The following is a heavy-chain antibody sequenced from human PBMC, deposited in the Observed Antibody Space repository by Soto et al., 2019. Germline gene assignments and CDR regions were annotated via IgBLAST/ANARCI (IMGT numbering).Heavy chain of an antibody. CDR3: ATHSGYVSNPYYYYMDV. CDR1: GGSFSGYY. CDR2: INHSGST. V-gene: IGHV4-34*01. D-gene: IGHD5-12*01. J-gene: IGHJ6*03. Sequence: SETLSLTCAVYGGSFSGYYWSWIRQPPGKGLEWIGEINHSGSTNYNPSLKSRVTISVDTSKNQFSLKLSSVTAADTAVYYCATHSGYVSNPYYYYMDVWGKGTTVTVSS.